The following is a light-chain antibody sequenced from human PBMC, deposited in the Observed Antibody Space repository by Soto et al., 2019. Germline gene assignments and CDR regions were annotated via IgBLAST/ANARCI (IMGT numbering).Light chain of an antibody. J-gene: IGKJ2*01. CDR1: QSVNNY. V-gene: IGKV3-11*01. CDR3: HQRSNWPPGFT. CDR2: DAS. Sequence: EIVLTQSPATLSLSPGERATLSCRASQSVNNYIAWYQQKPGQAPRLLIYDASNRATGIPARFSGSGSGTDFTLTISSLEPEDFAVYYCHQRSNWPPGFTFGQGTKLEIK.